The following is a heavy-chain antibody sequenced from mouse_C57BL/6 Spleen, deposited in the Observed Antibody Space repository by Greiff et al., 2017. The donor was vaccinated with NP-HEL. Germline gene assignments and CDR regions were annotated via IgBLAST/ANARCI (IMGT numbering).Heavy chain of an antibody. Sequence: EVQLVESGPVLVKPGASVKMSCKASGYTFTDYYMNWVKQSHGKSLEWIGVINPYNGGTSYNQKFKGKATLTVDKSSSTAYMELNSLTSEDSAVYYCAREGAQVSFAYWGQGTLVTVSA. V-gene: IGHV1-19*01. CDR3: AREGAQVSFAY. CDR1: GYTFTDYY. D-gene: IGHD3-2*02. J-gene: IGHJ3*01. CDR2: INPYNGGT.